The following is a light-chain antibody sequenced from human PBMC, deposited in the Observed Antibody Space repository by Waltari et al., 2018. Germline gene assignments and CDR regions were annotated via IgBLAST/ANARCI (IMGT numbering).Light chain of an antibody. CDR3: QVWDSSNDHQL. V-gene: IGLV3-21*02. J-gene: IGLJ3*02. CDR1: NIGSKR. CDR2: DDS. Sequence: SYVLTQPPSVSVAPGQTGRLTCGGNNIGSKRVHWYQQKPGQAPVLVVYDDSDRPSGIPDRFSGSNSGNTATLTISRVEAGDEADYFCQVWDSSNDHQLFGGGTKLTVL.